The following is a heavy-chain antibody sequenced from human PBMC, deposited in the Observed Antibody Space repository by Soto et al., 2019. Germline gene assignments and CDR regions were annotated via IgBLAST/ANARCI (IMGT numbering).Heavy chain of an antibody. CDR1: GYTFTSYG. J-gene: IGHJ4*02. Sequence: QVQLVQSGAEVKKPGASVKVSCKASGYTFTSYGISWVRQAPGQGLEWMGWISAYNGNTNYAQKLKGRVTMTTDTATSTAYMELRSLGSDDTAVYYCARGVIGTMVRGVHLFDYWGQGTLVTLSS. V-gene: IGHV1-18*01. CDR2: ISAYNGNT. D-gene: IGHD3-10*01. CDR3: ARGVIGTMVRGVHLFDY.